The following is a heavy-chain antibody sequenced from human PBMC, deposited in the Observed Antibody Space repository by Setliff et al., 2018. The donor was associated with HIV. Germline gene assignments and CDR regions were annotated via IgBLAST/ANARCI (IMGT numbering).Heavy chain of an antibody. V-gene: IGHV5-51*01. CDR1: GYSFTNYW. Sequence: GESLKISCKGSGYSFTNYWIGWVRQMPGKGLEWVGIIYPGDSDTRYSPSFQGHVTISADKSISTAYLQWSTLKASDTAIYYCARHRHTAAGTLDAFDIWGQGTVVTVSS. J-gene: IGHJ3*02. CDR3: ARHRHTAAGTLDAFDI. D-gene: IGHD6-13*01. CDR2: IYPGDSDT.